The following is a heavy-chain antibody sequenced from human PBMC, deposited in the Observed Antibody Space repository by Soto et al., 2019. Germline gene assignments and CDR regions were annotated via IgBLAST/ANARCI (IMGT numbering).Heavy chain of an antibody. V-gene: IGHV3-15*01. CDR2: ITSKTDGGTT. CDR1: GFTFSNAW. CDR3: TTDLEIVATILRDY. Sequence: GRSLRLSCAASGFTFSNAWMSWVRQAPGQGLEWVGSITSKTDGGTTDSAAPVKGRFTISRDDSKNTLSLQMNRLKTEDTAVYYCTTDLEIVATILRDYWGQGTLVTVSS. D-gene: IGHD5-12*01. J-gene: IGHJ4*02.